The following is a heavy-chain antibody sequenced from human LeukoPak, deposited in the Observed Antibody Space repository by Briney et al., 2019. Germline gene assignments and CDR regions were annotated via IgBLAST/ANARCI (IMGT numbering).Heavy chain of an antibody. CDR3: AKHNSPNWYDY. CDR2: ITGSGGNT. J-gene: IGHJ4*02. Sequence: PGGSLRLSCAASGFTFSSYAMSWVRQALGKGLEWVSSITGSGGNTFYADSVKGRFTISRDNSKNMLYLQMNSLRAEDTAIYYCAKHNSPNWYDYWGQGTLVTVSS. V-gene: IGHV3-23*01. D-gene: IGHD1-1*01. CDR1: GFTFSSYA.